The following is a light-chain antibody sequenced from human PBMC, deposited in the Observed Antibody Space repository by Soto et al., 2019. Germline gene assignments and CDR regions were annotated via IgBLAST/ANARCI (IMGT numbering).Light chain of an antibody. CDR1: QSVSSN. CDR3: QQYNNWWT. V-gene: IGKV3-15*01. J-gene: IGKJ1*01. Sequence: EIVMTQSAATLSVSPGERATLSCRASQSVSSNLAWYQQKPGQAPRLLIYGASTRATGIPARLSGSGSGTEFTLTISSLQSEDFAVYYCQQYNNWWTFGQGTKVDIK. CDR2: GAS.